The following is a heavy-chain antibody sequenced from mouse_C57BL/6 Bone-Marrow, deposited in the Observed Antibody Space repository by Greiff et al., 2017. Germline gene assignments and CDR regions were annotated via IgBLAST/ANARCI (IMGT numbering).Heavy chain of an antibody. CDR2: ISYDGSN. CDR1: GYSITSGYY. D-gene: IGHD5-2*01. CDR3: ARGIFPDY. J-gene: IGHJ2*01. Sequence: EVQLVESGPGLVKPSQSLSLTCSVTGYSITSGYYWNWIRQFPGNKLEWMGYISYDGSNNYNPSLKNRISITRDTSENQFFLKLNSVTTEDTATYYCARGIFPDYWGQGTTLTVSS. V-gene: IGHV3-6*01.